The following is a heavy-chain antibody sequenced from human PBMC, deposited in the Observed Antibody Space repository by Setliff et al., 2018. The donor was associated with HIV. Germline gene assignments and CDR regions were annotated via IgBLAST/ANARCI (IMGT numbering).Heavy chain of an antibody. CDR2: IIPMFGTG. D-gene: IGHD2-2*02. V-gene: IGHV1-69*05. J-gene: IGHJ3*02. CDR1: GGTFSSYG. CDR3: ARDNTAFDI. Sequence: VASVKVSCKTSGGTFSSYGISWVRQAPGQGLEWMGGIIPMFGTGFYAQKFQGRVTITTDESRSTAYMELNSLTSEDTAVYYCARDNTAFDIWGQGTMVTVSS.